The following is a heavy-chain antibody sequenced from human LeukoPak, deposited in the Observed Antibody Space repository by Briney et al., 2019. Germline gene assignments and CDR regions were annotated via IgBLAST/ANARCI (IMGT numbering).Heavy chain of an antibody. V-gene: IGHV3-23*01. Sequence: GGSLRLSCAASGFTFDSYALSWVRQAPGKGLEWVSAISPSGGDTFYAGSVKGRFTISRDNSNNILYLQLSSLRAEDTAVYYCAKRISYSSSSVYFDYWGQGTLVTVFS. CDR3: AKRISYSSSSVYFDY. CDR2: ISPSGGDT. D-gene: IGHD6-6*01. J-gene: IGHJ4*02. CDR1: GFTFDSYA.